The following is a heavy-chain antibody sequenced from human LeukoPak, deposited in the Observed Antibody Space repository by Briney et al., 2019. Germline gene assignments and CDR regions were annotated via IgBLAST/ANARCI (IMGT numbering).Heavy chain of an antibody. J-gene: IGHJ5*02. CDR3: ARVGSLNWGSSSRQQGRRFDP. CDR2: MNPNSGNT. V-gene: IGHV1-8*02. CDR1: GYTFTGYY. Sequence: ASVKVSCKASGYTFTGYYMHWVRQAPGQGLEWMGWMNPNSGNTGYAQKFQGRATMTRNTSISTAYMELSSLRSEDTAVYYCARVGSLNWGSSSRQQGRRFDPWGQGTLVTVSS. D-gene: IGHD6-13*01.